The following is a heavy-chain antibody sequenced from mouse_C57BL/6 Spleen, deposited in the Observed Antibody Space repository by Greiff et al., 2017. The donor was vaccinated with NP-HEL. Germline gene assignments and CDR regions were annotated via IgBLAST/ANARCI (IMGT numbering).Heavy chain of an antibody. J-gene: IGHJ4*01. Sequence: QVQLQQPGAELVKPGASVKLSCKASGYTFTSYWMQWVKQRPGQGLEWIGEIDPSDSYTNYNQKFKGKATLTVDTSSSTAYMQLSSLTSEDSAVYYCARRGDDGNYYAMDYWGQGTSVTVSS. CDR3: ARRGDDGNYYAMDY. CDR1: GYTFTSYW. V-gene: IGHV1-50*01. D-gene: IGHD2-12*01. CDR2: IDPSDSYT.